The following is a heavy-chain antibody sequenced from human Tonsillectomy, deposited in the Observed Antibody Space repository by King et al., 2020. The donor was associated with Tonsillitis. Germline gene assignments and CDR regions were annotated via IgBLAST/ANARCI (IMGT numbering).Heavy chain of an antibody. J-gene: IGHJ4*02. D-gene: IGHD6-13*01. CDR2: INDSGST. CDR1: GGSFSGYY. CDR3: ARGSRISSSWFAY. V-gene: IGHV4-34*01. Sequence: VQLPQWGAGLLKPSETLSLTCAVYGGSFSGYYWSWIRQPPGKGLEWIGEINDSGSTNYNPSLKSRVTVSVDTSKNKFSLKLNSVTAAGTAVYYCARGSRISSSWFAYWGQGTLVTVSS.